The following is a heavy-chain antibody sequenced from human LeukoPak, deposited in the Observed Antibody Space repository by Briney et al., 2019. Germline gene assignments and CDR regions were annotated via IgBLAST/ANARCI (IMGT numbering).Heavy chain of an antibody. CDR3: ARERERGYYYDSSADRKIDY. CDR1: GDSISSGDYY. J-gene: IGHJ4*02. Sequence: PSQTLSLTCTVSGDSISSGDYYWSWIRQPAGKGLEWIGRISSSGSTNYNPSLKSRVTISVDTSKNQFSLKLSSVTAADTAVYYCARERERGYYYDSSADRKIDYWGQGTLVTVSS. V-gene: IGHV4-61*02. CDR2: ISSSGST. D-gene: IGHD3-22*01.